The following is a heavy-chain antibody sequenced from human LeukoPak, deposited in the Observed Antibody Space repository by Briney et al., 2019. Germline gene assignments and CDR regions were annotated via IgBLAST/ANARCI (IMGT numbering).Heavy chain of an antibody. CDR1: GFTLSSHW. J-gene: IGHJ6*02. CDR2: ISGSGGST. D-gene: IGHD3-16*01. V-gene: IGHV3-23*01. Sequence: GGSLRLSCAASGFTLSSHWMTWVRQAPGKGLEWVSAISGSGGSTYYADSVKGRFTISRDNSKNTLYLQMNSLRAEDTAVYYCAKDARLRRDPHYYYYYGMDVWGQGTTVTVSS. CDR3: AKDARLRRDPHYYYYYGMDV.